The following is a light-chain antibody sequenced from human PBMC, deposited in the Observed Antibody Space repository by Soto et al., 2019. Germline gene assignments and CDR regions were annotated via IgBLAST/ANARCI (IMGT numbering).Light chain of an antibody. CDR1: SGDVGGYNY. V-gene: IGLV2-8*01. CDR3: TSYAGGNNI. CDR2: EVN. Sequence: QSALTQPPSASGSPGQSVTISCTGTSGDVGGYNYVSWYQQHPGKVPKLMIYEVNKGPSGVPDRFSGSKSGNTASLTVSGLQAEDEADYYCTSYAGGNNIFGTGTKVTVL. J-gene: IGLJ1*01.